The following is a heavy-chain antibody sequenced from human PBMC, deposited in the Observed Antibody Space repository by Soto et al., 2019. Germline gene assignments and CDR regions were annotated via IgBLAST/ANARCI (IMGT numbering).Heavy chain of an antibody. CDR2: IGTAGDT. CDR3: ARESGYYKDQTYYYYGMDV. J-gene: IGHJ6*02. CDR1: GFTFSSYD. V-gene: IGHV3-13*01. D-gene: IGHD3-3*01. Sequence: GGSLRLSCAASGFTFSSYDMHWVRQATGKGLEWVSAIGTAGDTYYPGSVKGRFTISRENAKNSLYLQMNSLRAEDTAVYYCARESGYYKDQTYYYYGMDVWGQGTTVTVSS.